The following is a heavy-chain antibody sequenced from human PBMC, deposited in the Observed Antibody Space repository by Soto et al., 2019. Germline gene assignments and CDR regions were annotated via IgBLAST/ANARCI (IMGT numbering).Heavy chain of an antibody. D-gene: IGHD6-13*01. Sequence: SETLSLTCTVSGGSISSYYWSWIRQPPGKGLEWIGYIYYSGSTNYNPSLKSRVTISVDTSKNQFSLKLSSVTAADTAVYYCARTRLSAAAGPYYFDYWGQGTLVTVSS. CDR1: GGSISSYY. CDR2: IYYSGST. CDR3: ARTRLSAAAGPYYFDY. J-gene: IGHJ4*02. V-gene: IGHV4-59*12.